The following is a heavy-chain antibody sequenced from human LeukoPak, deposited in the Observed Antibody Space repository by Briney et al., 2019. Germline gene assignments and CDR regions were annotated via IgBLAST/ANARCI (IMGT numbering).Heavy chain of an antibody. V-gene: IGHV5-51*01. CDR1: GYNFTSLW. J-gene: IGHJ4*02. Sequence: GESLKISCKASGYNFTSLWIGWVRQMPGKGLEWMGIIDPGDSDARYSPSFQGQVTISVDKSISTAYLQWSSLKASDTAMYYCARRVGVSWFDYWGQGTLVTVSS. CDR2: IDPGDSDA. CDR3: ARRVGVSWFDY. D-gene: IGHD1-26*01.